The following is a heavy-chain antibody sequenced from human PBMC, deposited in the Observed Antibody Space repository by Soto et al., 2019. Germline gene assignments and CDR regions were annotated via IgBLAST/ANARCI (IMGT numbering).Heavy chain of an antibody. J-gene: IGHJ6*02. D-gene: IGHD5-12*01. CDR1: GYTFTSYA. CDR3: ASSPSWATQYYYYYYGMDV. V-gene: IGHV1-3*01. Sequence: ASVKVSCKASGYTFTSYAMHWVRQAPGQRLEWMGWINAGSGNTKYSQKFQGRVTMTEDTSTDTAYMELSSLRSEDTAVYYCASSPSWATQYYYYYYGMDVWGQGTTVTVSS. CDR2: INAGSGNT.